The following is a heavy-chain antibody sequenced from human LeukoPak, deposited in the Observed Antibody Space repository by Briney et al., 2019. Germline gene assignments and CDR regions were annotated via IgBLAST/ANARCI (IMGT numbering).Heavy chain of an antibody. CDR2: VDYSGST. V-gene: IGHV4-59*01. CDR1: GGSISTYY. J-gene: IGHJ3*02. Sequence: KPSETLSHTCTVSGGSISTYYWTWIRQTPGKGLEWIGYVDYSGSTNYNPSLKSRVTISVDTSENQFSLRLSSVTAADSAMYYCARAGSGYSFDNWGQGTLVTVSS. CDR3: ARAGSGYSFDN. D-gene: IGHD3-3*01.